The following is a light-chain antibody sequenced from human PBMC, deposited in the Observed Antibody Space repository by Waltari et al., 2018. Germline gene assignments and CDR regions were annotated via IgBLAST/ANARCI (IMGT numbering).Light chain of an antibody. CDR3: HSRKGSDNQVV. Sequence: SSELTQGPDVSVALGQTVKITCQGDSLRTSYASWYQVKPRQAPVLVLFGKEKRPSGIPDRSSGYSSGTTSSLTITGAQAEDEADYYCHSRKGSDNQVVFGGGTKLTVL. J-gene: IGLJ3*02. CDR2: GKE. V-gene: IGLV3-19*01. CDR1: SLRTSY.